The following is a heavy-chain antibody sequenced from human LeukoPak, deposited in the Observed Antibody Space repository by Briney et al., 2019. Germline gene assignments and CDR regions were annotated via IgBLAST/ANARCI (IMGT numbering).Heavy chain of an antibody. Sequence: PGGSLRLSCAASGFTFSNAWMSWVRQAPGKGLEWVGRIKSKTDGGTTDYAAPVKGRFTISRDDSKNTLYLQMNSLKTEDTAAYYCTTDRDWNDEVDYWGQGTLVTVSS. J-gene: IGHJ4*02. V-gene: IGHV3-15*01. CDR3: TTDRDWNDEVDY. CDR2: IKSKTDGGTT. CDR1: GFTFSNAW. D-gene: IGHD1-1*01.